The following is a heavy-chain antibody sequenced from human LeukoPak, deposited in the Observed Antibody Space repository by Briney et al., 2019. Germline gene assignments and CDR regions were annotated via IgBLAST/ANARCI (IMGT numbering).Heavy chain of an antibody. CDR2: IYYSGST. CDR3: ARVVGGKDIVVVPAAQSAYYYYMDV. CDR1: GGSISSGDYY. D-gene: IGHD2-2*01. V-gene: IGHV4-30-4*08. J-gene: IGHJ6*03. Sequence: PSQTLSLTCTVSGGSISSGDYYWSWIRQPPGKGLEWIGYIYYSGSTYYNPSLKSRVTISVDTSKNQFSLKLSSVTAADTAVYYCARVVGGKDIVVVPAAQSAYYYYMDVWGKGTTVTVSS.